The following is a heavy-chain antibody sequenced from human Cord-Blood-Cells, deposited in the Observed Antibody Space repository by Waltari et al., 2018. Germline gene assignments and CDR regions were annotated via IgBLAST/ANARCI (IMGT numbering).Heavy chain of an antibody. CDR1: GVSISSYY. V-gene: IGHV4-59*01. Sequence: QVQLQESGPGLVQPSETLSLTCTVSGVSISSYYWSWIRQPPGKGLEWIGYIYYSGRTNYSPYLKSRVTISVDTSKNQFSLKLSSVTAADTAVYYCARGSMARNFDYWGQGTLVTVSS. J-gene: IGHJ4*02. CDR2: IYYSGRT. D-gene: IGHD3-10*01. CDR3: ARGSMARNFDY.